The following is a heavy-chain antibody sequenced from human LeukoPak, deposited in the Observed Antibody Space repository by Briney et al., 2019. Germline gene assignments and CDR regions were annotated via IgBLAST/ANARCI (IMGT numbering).Heavy chain of an antibody. Sequence: SSETLSLTCTVSGGSISSYYWSWIRQPPGKGLEWIGYIYYSGSTNYNPSLKSRVTISVDTSKNQFSLKLSSVTAADTAVYYCARHGGWSNWFDPWGQETLVTVSS. J-gene: IGHJ5*02. CDR1: GGSISSYY. D-gene: IGHD6-19*01. V-gene: IGHV4-59*08. CDR3: ARHGGWSNWFDP. CDR2: IYYSGST.